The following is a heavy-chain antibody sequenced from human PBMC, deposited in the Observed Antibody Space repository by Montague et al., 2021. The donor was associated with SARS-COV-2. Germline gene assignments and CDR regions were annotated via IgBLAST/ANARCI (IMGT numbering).Heavy chain of an antibody. CDR2: INHSGST. CDR3: ARVRYYGSGTSLGMDV. CDR1: GGSFSGYY. J-gene: IGHJ6*02. V-gene: IGHV4-34*01. Sequence: SETLSLTGAVYGGSFSGYYWSWIRQPPGKGLEWIGEINHSGSTNYNLSLKSRVTISVDTSKNQFSLKLSSVTAADTAVYYCARVRYYGSGTSLGMDVWGQGTTVTVSS. D-gene: IGHD3-10*01.